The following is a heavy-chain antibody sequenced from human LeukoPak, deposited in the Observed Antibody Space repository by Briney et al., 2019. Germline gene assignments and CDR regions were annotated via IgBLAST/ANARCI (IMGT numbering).Heavy chain of an antibody. J-gene: IGHJ4*02. D-gene: IGHD2-2*01. CDR1: GGSFSGYY. CDR2: INHSGST. Sequence: SETLSLTCAVYGGSFSGYYWSWIRQPPGKGLEWIGEINHSGSTNYNPSLKSRVTISVDTSKNQFSLKLSPVTVADTAVYYCAPIPAAPPNFDYWGQGTLVTVSS. CDR3: APIPAAPPNFDY. V-gene: IGHV4-34*01.